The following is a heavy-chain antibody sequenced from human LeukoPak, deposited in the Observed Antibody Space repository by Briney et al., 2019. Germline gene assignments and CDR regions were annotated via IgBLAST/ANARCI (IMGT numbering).Heavy chain of an antibody. J-gene: IGHJ5*02. CDR1: GISVSVNY. CDR2: IYGGGNT. CDR3: ARFFGSGSPFDP. V-gene: IGHV3-53*04. Sequence: GGPLRLSCEASGISVSVNYMSWVRQAPGKGLEWVSIIYGGGNTFYADSVKGRFTISRNKSTNTLSLQMNSLRTEDTAVYHCARFFGSGSPFDPWGQGTLVTVAS. D-gene: IGHD3-10*01.